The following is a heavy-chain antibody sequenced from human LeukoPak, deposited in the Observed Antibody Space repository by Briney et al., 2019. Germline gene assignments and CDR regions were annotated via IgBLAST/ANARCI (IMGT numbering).Heavy chain of an antibody. D-gene: IGHD2-15*01. CDR2: INPNSGGT. CDR1: GYTFTGYY. Sequence: ASVKVSCKASGYTFTGYYMHWVRQAPGQGLEWMGWINPNSGGTTYAQKFQGRVTMTRDTSINTAYMELTRLTSDDTAVYFCARDRTALVIRPATYNYFDPWGQGTLVTVSS. CDR3: ARDRTALVIRPATYNYFDP. V-gene: IGHV1-2*02. J-gene: IGHJ5*02.